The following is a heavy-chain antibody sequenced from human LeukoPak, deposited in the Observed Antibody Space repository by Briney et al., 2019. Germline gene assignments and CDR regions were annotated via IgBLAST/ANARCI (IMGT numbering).Heavy chain of an antibody. V-gene: IGHV3-21*01. CDR2: ISSSSSYI. Sequence: GGSLRLSCAASGFTFSSYSMNWVRQAPGKGLEWFSSISSSSSYIYYADSVKGRFTISRDNAKNSLYLQMNSLRAEDTAVYYCARDRWAMNWFDPWGQGTLVTVSS. CDR3: ARDRWAMNWFDP. J-gene: IGHJ5*02. CDR1: GFTFSSYS. D-gene: IGHD5-24*01.